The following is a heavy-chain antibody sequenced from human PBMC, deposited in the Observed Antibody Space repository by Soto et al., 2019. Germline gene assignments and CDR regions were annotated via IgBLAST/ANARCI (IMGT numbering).Heavy chain of an antibody. Sequence: SETLSLTCTISGGSFGTNYWSWIRQAPGRGLEWIGYTYHTGSTKYNPSLKSRATISVDTSKNQFSLTLNSAAAADTAVYYCATDSAGRGPFDPWGQGILVTVSS. CDR3: ATDSAGRGPFDP. J-gene: IGHJ5*02. CDR2: TYHTGST. CDR1: GGSFGTNY. V-gene: IGHV4-59*13. D-gene: IGHD3-10*01.